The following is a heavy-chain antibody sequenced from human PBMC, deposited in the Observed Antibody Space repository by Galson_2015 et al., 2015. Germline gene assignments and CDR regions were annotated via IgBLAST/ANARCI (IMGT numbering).Heavy chain of an antibody. CDR2: ISYDGSNK. Sequence: SLRLSCAASGFTFSSYAMHWVRQAPGKGLEWVAVISYDGSNKYYADSVKGRFTISRDNSRYTLYLQMNSLRAEDTAVYYCARGRGWETLRKSPFDYWGQGTLVTVSS. D-gene: IGHD1-26*01. V-gene: IGHV3-30-3*01. CDR3: ARGRGWETLRKSPFDY. J-gene: IGHJ4*02. CDR1: GFTFSSYA.